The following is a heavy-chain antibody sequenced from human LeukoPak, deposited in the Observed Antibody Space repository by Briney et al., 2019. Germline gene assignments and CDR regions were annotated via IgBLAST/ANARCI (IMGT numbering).Heavy chain of an antibody. CDR1: GGSISSYY. V-gene: IGHV4-59*01. CDR3: ARAPTTVTLVD. Sequence: SETLSLTCTVSGGSISSYYWSWIRQPPGKGLEWIGYIYYSGSTNYNPSLKSRVTISVDTSKNQLSLKLSSVTAADTAVYYCARAPTTVTLVDWGQGTLVTVSS. CDR2: IYYSGST. J-gene: IGHJ4*02. D-gene: IGHD4-17*01.